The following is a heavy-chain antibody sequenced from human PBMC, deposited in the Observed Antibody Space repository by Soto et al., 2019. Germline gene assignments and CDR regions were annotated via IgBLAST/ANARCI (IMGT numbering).Heavy chain of an antibody. CDR1: GYTFTAYY. J-gene: IGHJ5*01. D-gene: IGHD5-12*01. V-gene: IGHV1-2*02. Sequence: ASVQVSCKACGYTFTAYYMHWVRQAPGQGLAWMGWINPNSDGTYNAQNFQGTLTITRDASTTTAYMELASLRSDDTAVYYCARGGGRGYNELDTWGHGTRVTVSS. CDR2: INPNSDGT. CDR3: ARGGGRGYNELDT.